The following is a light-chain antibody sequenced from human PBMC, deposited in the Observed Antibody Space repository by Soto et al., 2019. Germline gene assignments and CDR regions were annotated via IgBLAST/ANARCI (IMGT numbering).Light chain of an antibody. CDR1: QGISSY. J-gene: IGKJ4*01. Sequence: DIQLTQSPSFLSASVGDRVTITCRASQGISSYLAWYQQKPGKAHKLLIYGAYTLQSGVPSRFSGSKSGTEFTLTISSLQPEDFATYYCQQLNSYPLTFGGGTKVEIK. CDR2: GAY. V-gene: IGKV1-9*01. CDR3: QQLNSYPLT.